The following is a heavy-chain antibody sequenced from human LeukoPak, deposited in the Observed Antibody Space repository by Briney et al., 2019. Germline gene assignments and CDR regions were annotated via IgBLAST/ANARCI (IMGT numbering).Heavy chain of an antibody. CDR2: ISSSGSTI. J-gene: IGHJ6*02. V-gene: IGHV3-11*01. CDR3: AKADHDMVRGVITGMDV. CDR1: GFTFSDYY. D-gene: IGHD3-10*01. Sequence: GGSLRLSCAASGFTFSDYYMSWIRQAPGKGLEWVSYISSSGSTIYYADSVKGRFTISRDNSKNSLYPQMNSLRAEDTALYYCAKADHDMVRGVITGMDVWGQGTTVTVSS.